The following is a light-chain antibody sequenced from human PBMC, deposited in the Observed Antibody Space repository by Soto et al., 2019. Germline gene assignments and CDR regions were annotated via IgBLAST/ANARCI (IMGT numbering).Light chain of an antibody. CDR1: QSVTKC. CDR2: DVF. V-gene: IGKV3-11*01. J-gene: IGKJ5*01. CDR3: QQCNNWPPIT. Sequence: EIVLTQSPATLSLSPGERATPSCRASQSVTKCLAWYQQKPGQAPRLLIYDVFSRAPGIPARFSGSGSGTDFTLTISSLEPEDFAVYYCQQCNNWPPITFGQGTRLEIK.